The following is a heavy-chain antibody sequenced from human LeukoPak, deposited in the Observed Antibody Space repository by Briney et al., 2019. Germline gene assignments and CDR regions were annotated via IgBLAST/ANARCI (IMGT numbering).Heavy chain of an antibody. D-gene: IGHD2-15*01. Sequence: AGGSLRLSCAASGFTFSSYGMSWVRQAPGKGLEWVSAISGSGGSTYYADSVKGRFTISRDNSKNTLYLQMNSLRAEDTAVYYCAKGIRVVAATPFDYWGQGTLVTVSS. CDR2: ISGSGGST. V-gene: IGHV3-23*01. CDR3: AKGIRVVAATPFDY. J-gene: IGHJ4*02. CDR1: GFTFSSYG.